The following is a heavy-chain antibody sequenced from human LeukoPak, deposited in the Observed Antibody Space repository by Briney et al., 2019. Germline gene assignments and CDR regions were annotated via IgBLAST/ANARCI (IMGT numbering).Heavy chain of an antibody. Sequence: GGSLRLSCGASGFTFNTYSMHWVRQAPGKGLEWVSLVNWEGDTTYYADSVKGRFTISRDNSKNSLYLQMNSLRTEDTALYYCAKDGPLRFLEWSTIDYWGQGTLVTVSS. CDR1: GFTFNTYS. V-gene: IGHV3-43*01. J-gene: IGHJ4*02. CDR2: VNWEGDTT. CDR3: AKDGPLRFLEWSTIDY. D-gene: IGHD3-3*01.